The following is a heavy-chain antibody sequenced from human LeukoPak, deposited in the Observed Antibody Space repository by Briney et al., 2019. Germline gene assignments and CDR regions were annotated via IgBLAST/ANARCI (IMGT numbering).Heavy chain of an antibody. V-gene: IGHV3-30*02. CDR1: GFTFSSYE. CDR2: TRFDGSIK. Sequence: GGSLRLSCAASGFTFSSYEMNWVRQAPGKGLEWVAFTRFDGSIKYYADSVKGRFTISRDNSKNTLYLQMSSLRAEDTAVFYCAKDSIQGDTALDYWGQGTPVTVSS. J-gene: IGHJ4*02. D-gene: IGHD5-18*01. CDR3: AKDSIQGDTALDY.